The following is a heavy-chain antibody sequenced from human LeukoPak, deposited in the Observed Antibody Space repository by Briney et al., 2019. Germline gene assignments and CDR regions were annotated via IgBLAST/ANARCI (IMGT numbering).Heavy chain of an antibody. CDR1: GFTFWSFV. D-gene: IGHD1-14*01. J-gene: IGHJ3*02. Sequence: GGSLRLSCAPSGFTFWSFVLSWVRQAPGTGLWRVSAISDNGGRAYYADSVRGRFTISRDNSRSTLYLQMNSLRAEDTAEYYCAKPMTPEAFDIWGQGTMVTVSS. CDR2: ISDNGGRA. CDR3: AKPMTPEAFDI. V-gene: IGHV3-23*01.